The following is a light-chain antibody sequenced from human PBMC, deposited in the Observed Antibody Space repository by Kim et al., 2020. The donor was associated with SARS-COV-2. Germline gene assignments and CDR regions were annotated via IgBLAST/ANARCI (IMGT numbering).Light chain of an antibody. V-gene: IGKV2-28*01. J-gene: IGKJ1*01. CDR2: LGS. Sequence: DIVMTQSPLSLPVTPGEPASISCRSSQSLLHSNGYNYLDWYLQKPGQSPQLLIYLGSNRASGVPDRFSGSGSGTDFTPKISRVEAEDVGVYYCMQALQTLWTFGQGTKVDIK. CDR1: QSLLHSNGYNY. CDR3: MQALQTLWT.